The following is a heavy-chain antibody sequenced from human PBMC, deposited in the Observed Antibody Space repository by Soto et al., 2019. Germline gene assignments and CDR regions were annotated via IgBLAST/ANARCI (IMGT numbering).Heavy chain of an antibody. V-gene: IGHV6-1*01. D-gene: IGHD4-17*01. CDR1: CDSVSSNSPS. CDR3: ASDLGNSYGGNIDY. J-gene: IGHJ4*02. CDR2: TYYRSKCYN. Sequence: QSLSLPCFICCDSVSSNSPSWNWIRQSPSRVLEWLGRTYYRSKCYNDYSLSVKSRITINPDTSKNQFSLQLNSVTTEDTAVYYCASDLGNSYGGNIDYWGQGTLVTVSS.